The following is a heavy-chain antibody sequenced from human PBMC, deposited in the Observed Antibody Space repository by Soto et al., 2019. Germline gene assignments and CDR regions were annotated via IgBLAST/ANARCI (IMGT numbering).Heavy chain of an antibody. D-gene: IGHD3-3*01. Sequence: PGGSLRLSCAASGFTFSSYWMHWVRQAPGKGLVWVSRINSDGSSTSYADSVKGRFTISRDNAKNTLYLQMNSLRAEDTAVYYCATEISTVFGVVPTLHYYMDVWGKGTTVTVSS. V-gene: IGHV3-74*01. CDR3: ATEISTVFGVVPTLHYYMDV. J-gene: IGHJ6*03. CDR2: INSDGSST. CDR1: GFTFSSYW.